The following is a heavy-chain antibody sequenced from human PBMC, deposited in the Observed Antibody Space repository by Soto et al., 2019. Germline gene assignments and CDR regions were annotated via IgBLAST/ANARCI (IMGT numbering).Heavy chain of an antibody. D-gene: IGHD6-6*01. CDR3: ARDFSSSSSRGGIDV. J-gene: IGHJ6*02. CDR2: IYYTGST. CDR1: GGSIRNYY. Sequence: PSETLSLTCTVSGGSIRNYYWSWIRQPPGKGLEWFGYIYYTGSTNYNPSLESRVTMSVDTSKNQFSLKLSSVTAADTAVYYCARDFSSSSSRGGIDVWGQGTTVTVSS. V-gene: IGHV4-59*01.